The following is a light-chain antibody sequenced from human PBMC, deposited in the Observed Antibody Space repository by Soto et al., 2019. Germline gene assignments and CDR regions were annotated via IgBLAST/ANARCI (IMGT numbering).Light chain of an antibody. CDR3: QQYDNWPRT. Sequence: EIVVTQSPATLSVSPGERATLSCWPSQGVSSILAWYQQQPGQAPRLLIHGASTRATGIPARFSGSGSGTDFTLTISSLQSEDFAVYYCQQYDNWPRTFGQGTKVDIK. V-gene: IGKV3-15*01. CDR2: GAS. J-gene: IGKJ1*01. CDR1: QGVSSI.